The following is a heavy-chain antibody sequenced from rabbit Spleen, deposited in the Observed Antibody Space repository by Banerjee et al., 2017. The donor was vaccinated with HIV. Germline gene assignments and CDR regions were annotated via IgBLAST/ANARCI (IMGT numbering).Heavy chain of an antibody. Sequence: QALEESGGDLVKPGASLTLTCTASGFDLSNYYYIYWFRQAPGKGLQWIASINAATTKPVYATWAKGRFTMSRTSSTTVTLQMTSLTAADTATYFCARDLVAVIGWNFNLWGQGTLVTVS. CDR1: GFDLSNYYY. D-gene: IGHD1-1*01. V-gene: IGHV1S40*01. J-gene: IGHJ4*01. CDR2: INAATTKP. CDR3: ARDLVAVIGWNFNL.